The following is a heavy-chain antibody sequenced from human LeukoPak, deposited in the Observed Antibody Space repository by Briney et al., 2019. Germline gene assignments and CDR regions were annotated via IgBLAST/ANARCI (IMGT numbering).Heavy chain of an antibody. D-gene: IGHD3-22*01. CDR1: GYTFTGYY. CDR2: INPNSGGT. Sequence: GASVKVSCKASGYTFTGYYMHWVRQAPGQGLEWMGWINPNSGGTNYAQKFQGRVTMTRDTSISTAYMELSRLGSDDTAVYYCAKPHYYYDSSGYGYWGQGTLVTVSS. CDR3: AKPHYYYDSSGYGY. V-gene: IGHV1-2*02. J-gene: IGHJ4*02.